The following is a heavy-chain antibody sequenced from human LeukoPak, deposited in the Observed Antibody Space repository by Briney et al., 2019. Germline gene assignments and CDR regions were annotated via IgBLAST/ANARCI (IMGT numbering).Heavy chain of an antibody. V-gene: IGHV1-24*01. D-gene: IGHD3-22*01. CDR3: ASQSSSGFLLGY. J-gene: IGHJ4*02. Sequence: ASVKVSCKVSGYTLTELSMHWVRQAPGKGLEWMGGFDPEDGETIYAQKFQGRVTMTEDTSTDTAYMELSSLRSEDTAVYYCASQSSSGFLLGYWGQGTLVTVSS. CDR1: GYTLTELS. CDR2: FDPEDGET.